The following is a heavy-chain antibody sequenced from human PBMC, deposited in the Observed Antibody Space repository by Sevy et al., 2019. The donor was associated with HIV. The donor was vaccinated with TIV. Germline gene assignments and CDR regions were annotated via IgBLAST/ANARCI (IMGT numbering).Heavy chain of an antibody. CDR3: VKAPNDYDNSGWAGLEV. D-gene: IGHD3-22*01. CDR2: ISYDGNLK. Sequence: GGSLRLSCAASGFTFNFYGMRWVRQAPGKGLEWVALISYDGNLKYYADSAKGRFTISRDNSKNTLYLQMNSLRPEDTALYYCVKAPNDYDNSGWAGLEVWGQGTTVTVSS. J-gene: IGHJ6*02. V-gene: IGHV3-30*18. CDR1: GFTFNFYG.